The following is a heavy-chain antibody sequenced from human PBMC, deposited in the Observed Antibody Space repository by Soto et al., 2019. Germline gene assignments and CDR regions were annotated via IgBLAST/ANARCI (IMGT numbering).Heavy chain of an antibody. D-gene: IGHD3-3*01. CDR3: AKPYDFWSGYYDNWFDP. CDR2: LSGSGGST. CDR1: GFTFSSYA. V-gene: IGHV3-23*01. Sequence: EVQLLESGGGLVQPGGSLRLSCAASGFTFSSYAMTWVRQAPGKGLEWVSALSGSGGSTYYADSVKGRFTISRDNSKNTLYLQMNSLRAEDTAVYYCAKPYDFWSGYYDNWFDPWGQGTLVTVSS. J-gene: IGHJ5*02.